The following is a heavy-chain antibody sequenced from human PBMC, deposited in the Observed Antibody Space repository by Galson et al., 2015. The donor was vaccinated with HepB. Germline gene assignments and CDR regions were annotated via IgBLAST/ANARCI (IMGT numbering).Heavy chain of an antibody. Sequence: SLRLSCAASGFTFSSYGMHWVRQAPGKGLEWVAVIWYDGSNKYYADSVKGRFTISRDNSKNTLYLQMSSLRAEDTAVYYCARDVGASSSFMSSNWFDPWGQGTLVTVSS. CDR2: IWYDGSNK. D-gene: IGHD6-13*01. CDR3: ARDVGASSSFMSSNWFDP. CDR1: GFTFSSYG. J-gene: IGHJ5*02. V-gene: IGHV3-33*01.